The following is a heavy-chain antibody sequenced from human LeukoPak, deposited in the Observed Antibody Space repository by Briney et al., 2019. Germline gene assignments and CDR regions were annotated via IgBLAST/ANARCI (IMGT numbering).Heavy chain of an antibody. J-gene: IGHJ4*02. CDR1: GGSISSSSYY. D-gene: IGHD5-18*01. CDR3: ARAPSRADTAMVYFDY. CDR2: IYYSGST. Sequence: PSETLSLTCTVSGGSISSSSYYWGWIRQPPGKGLEWIGSIYYSGSTYYNPSLKSRVTISVDTSKNQFSLKLSSVTAADTAVYYCARAPSRADTAMVYFDYWGQGTLVTVSS. V-gene: IGHV4-39*01.